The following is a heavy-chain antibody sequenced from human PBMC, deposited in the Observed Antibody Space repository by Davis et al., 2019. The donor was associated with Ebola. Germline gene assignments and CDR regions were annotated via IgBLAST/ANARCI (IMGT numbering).Heavy chain of an antibody. Sequence: GGSLRLSCAASGFTFSSYSMNWVRQAPGKGLEWVSSISSSSSYIYYADSVKGRFTISRDNAKNSLYLQMNSLRAEDTAVYYCAKVRSTGYYDWFFDLWGRGTLVTVSS. CDR2: ISSSSSYI. V-gene: IGHV3-21*04. CDR1: GFTFSSYS. CDR3: AKVRSTGYYDWFFDL. D-gene: IGHD3-22*01. J-gene: IGHJ2*01.